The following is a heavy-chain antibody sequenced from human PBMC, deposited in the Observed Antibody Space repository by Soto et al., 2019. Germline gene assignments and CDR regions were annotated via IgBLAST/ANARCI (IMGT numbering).Heavy chain of an antibody. CDR3: ARDLGGEATIRF. D-gene: IGHD3-16*01. CDR1: GGNFRNFV. V-gene: IGHV1-69*01. J-gene: IGHJ4*02. CDR2: VIPNSGTA. Sequence: QVQLEQSGAEVKKPGSSVKVSCKVSGGNFRNFVISWVRQAPGQGLEWMGGVIPNSGTANYAQRFQGRVTMTADGSTHTAYMELNNLTSEDTAFYFCARDLGGEATIRFWGQGTLVTVSS.